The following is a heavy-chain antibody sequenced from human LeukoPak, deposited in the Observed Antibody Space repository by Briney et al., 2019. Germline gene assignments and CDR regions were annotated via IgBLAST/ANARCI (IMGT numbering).Heavy chain of an antibody. CDR3: AIGVNYAFDD. J-gene: IGHJ4*02. D-gene: IGHD1-7*01. CDR2: IKQDGSEK. CDR1: GFTFSSYW. V-gene: IGHV3-7*01. Sequence: TGGSLRLSCAASGFTFSSYWMSWVRQAPGKGLEWVANIKQDGSEKYCVDSVKGRFTISRDNAKNSLYLQMNSLRAEDTAVYYRAIGVNYAFDDWGQGTLVTVSS.